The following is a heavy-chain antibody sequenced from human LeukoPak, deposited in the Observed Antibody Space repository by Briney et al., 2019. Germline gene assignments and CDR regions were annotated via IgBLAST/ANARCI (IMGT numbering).Heavy chain of an antibody. CDR2: ISAYNGDT. D-gene: IGHD6-19*01. V-gene: IGHV1-18*01. CDR3: ARGSSGWYVGNFDY. J-gene: IGHJ4*02. CDR1: GYTFISYG. Sequence: GASVKVSCKASGYTFISYGISWVRQAPGQGLEWMGWISAYNGDTNYAQKLQGRVTMTTDTSTSTAYMELRSLRSDDTAVYYCARGSSGWYVGNFDYWGQGTLVTVSS.